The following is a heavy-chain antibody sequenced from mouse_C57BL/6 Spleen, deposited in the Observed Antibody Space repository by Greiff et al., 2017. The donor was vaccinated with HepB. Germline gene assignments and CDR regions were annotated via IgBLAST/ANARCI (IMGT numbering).Heavy chain of an antibody. V-gene: IGHV8-12*01. Sequence: QFTLKESGPGILQSSQTLSLTCSFSGFSLSTSGMGVSWIRQPSGKGLEWLAHISWDDDKRYNPSLKSRLTISKDTSRNQVFLKITSVDTADTATYYCARSDGSAWFAYWGQGTLVTVSA. D-gene: IGHD2-3*01. CDR2: ISWDDDK. CDR1: GFSLSTSGMG. J-gene: IGHJ3*01. CDR3: ARSDGSAWFAY.